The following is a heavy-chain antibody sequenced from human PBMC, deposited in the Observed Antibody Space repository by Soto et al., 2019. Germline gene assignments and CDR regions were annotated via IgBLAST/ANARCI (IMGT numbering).Heavy chain of an antibody. J-gene: IGHJ4*02. Sequence: QVQLQESGPGLVKPSQTLSLTCTVSGGSISSGGYYWSWIRQHPGKGLEWIGYIYYSGSTYYNPSLKSRVTISVATSKNQFSLKLSSVAAADTAVYYCARGRRSGSQPFDYWGQGTLVTVSS. V-gene: IGHV4-31*03. CDR2: IYYSGST. D-gene: IGHD1-26*01. CDR1: GGSISSGGYY. CDR3: ARGRRSGSQPFDY.